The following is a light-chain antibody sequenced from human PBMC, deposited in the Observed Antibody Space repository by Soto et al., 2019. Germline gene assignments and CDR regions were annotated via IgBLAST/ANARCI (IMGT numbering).Light chain of an antibody. V-gene: IGLV1-47*01. CDR2: RNS. CDR1: NSNIGNND. Sequence: QSVVTQPPSASGTPGQRVTISCSGSNSNIGNNDAYWYHQLPGTAPKLLIYRNSQRPSGVPDRFSGSKSGTSVSLAINDLRSEDEADYYYAAWDDSLSAWVFGGGTQLTVL. CDR3: AAWDDSLSAWV. J-gene: IGLJ3*02.